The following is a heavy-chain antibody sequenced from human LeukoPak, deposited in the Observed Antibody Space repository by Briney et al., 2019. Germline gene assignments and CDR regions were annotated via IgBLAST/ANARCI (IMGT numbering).Heavy chain of an antibody. D-gene: IGHD2-15*01. J-gene: IGHJ5*02. Sequence: GSLRLSCAASGITFRSYAMSWVRQAPGKGLELVSAISGSGGSTYYAGSVKGRFTISRDNSKNTLYLQMNSLRAEDTAVYYCAKGGIRTHFDPWGQGTLVTVSS. V-gene: IGHV3-23*01. CDR1: GITFRSYA. CDR3: AKGGIRTHFDP. CDR2: ISGSGGST.